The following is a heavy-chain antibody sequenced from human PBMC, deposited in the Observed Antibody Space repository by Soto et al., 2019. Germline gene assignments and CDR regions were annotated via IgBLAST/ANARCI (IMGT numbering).Heavy chain of an antibody. V-gene: IGHV4-30-4*01. CDR2: IYSSGTT. CDR1: GGSISSGNYY. J-gene: IGHJ4*02. Sequence: PSETLSLTCTVSGGSISSGNYYWTWIRQPPGKGLEWIGYIYSSGTTDYNPSLKSRITISEDTSKNQFSLKLSSVTAADTAVYYCARTEGDVYQLIFNYWGQGNLVTVSS. CDR3: ARTEGDVYQLIFNY. D-gene: IGHD2-2*01.